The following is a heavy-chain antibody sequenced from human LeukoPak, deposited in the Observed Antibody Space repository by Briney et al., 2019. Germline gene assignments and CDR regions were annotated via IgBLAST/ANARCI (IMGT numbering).Heavy chain of an antibody. CDR2: IKSKTDGGTT. CDR1: GFTFSNAR. CDR3: TTEMVRGVITLDY. Sequence: PGGSLRLCCAASGFTFSNARMSWVRQAPGKGLEWVGRIKSKTDGGTTDYAAPVKGRFTISRDDSKNTLYLQMNSLKTEDTAVYYCTTEMVRGVITLDYWGQGTLVTVSS. V-gene: IGHV3-15*01. D-gene: IGHD3-10*01. J-gene: IGHJ4*02.